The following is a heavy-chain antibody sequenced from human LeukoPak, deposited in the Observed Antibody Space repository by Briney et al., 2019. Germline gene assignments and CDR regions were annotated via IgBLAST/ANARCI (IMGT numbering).Heavy chain of an antibody. V-gene: IGHV1-18*01. CDR3: ARTMTTMTTHGELDF. Sequence: GSVKVSCKASGGTFSSYAISWVRQAPGQGLEWMGRISTYTGDPNYAQKFQDRVTMTTDTSTSTAYMELRNLSFDDTAIYYCARTMTTMTTHGELDFWGQGTLVAVSS. CDR1: GGTFSSYA. J-gene: IGHJ4*02. CDR2: ISTYTGDP. D-gene: IGHD4-11*01.